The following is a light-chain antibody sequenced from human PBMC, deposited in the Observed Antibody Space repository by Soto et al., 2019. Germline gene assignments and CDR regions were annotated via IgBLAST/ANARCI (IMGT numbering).Light chain of an antibody. J-gene: IGKJ1*01. CDR2: TLS. Sequence: DIVMTQTPLSLPVTPGEPASMSCRSSQSLLDSDDGYIYLDWYLQKPGQSPQLLIYTLSSRNSGVKDRFTGSGSGTDFTLKISSVEAEDVGVYYFMQRREFQWTFGRGTKVEIK. V-gene: IGKV2-40*01. CDR1: QSLLDSDDGYIY. CDR3: MQRREFQWT.